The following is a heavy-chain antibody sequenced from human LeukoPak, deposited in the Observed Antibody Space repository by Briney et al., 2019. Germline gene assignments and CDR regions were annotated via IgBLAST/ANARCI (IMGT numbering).Heavy chain of an antibody. J-gene: IGHJ2*01. Sequence: GGSLRLSCEVSGFTSSTYTMNWVRQAPGKGLEWVSSISSSGLYIYYPDSVKGRFTISRDNAKNSLYLQMSSLRAEDTAVYYCAREERDGYNYYWYFDLWGRGTLVTVSS. V-gene: IGHV3-21*01. CDR3: AREERDGYNYYWYFDL. CDR1: GFTSSTYT. CDR2: ISSSGLYI. D-gene: IGHD5-24*01.